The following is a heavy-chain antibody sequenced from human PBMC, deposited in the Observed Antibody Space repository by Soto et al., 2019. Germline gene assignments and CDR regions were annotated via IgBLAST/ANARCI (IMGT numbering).Heavy chain of an antibody. V-gene: IGHV1-8*01. CDR1: GYTFTSYD. D-gene: IGHD3-3*01. CDR3: ARAHREWGFDY. CDR2: MNPDSGNT. J-gene: IGHJ4*02. Sequence: QVQLVQSGAELKKPGASVKVSCKSSGYTFTSYDFNWVRQATGQEPEWMGWMNPDSGNTGYALKFQCRVTMTRATSISTAYMELSSLRSDDTAVYYCARAHREWGFDYWGPGTLVTVSS.